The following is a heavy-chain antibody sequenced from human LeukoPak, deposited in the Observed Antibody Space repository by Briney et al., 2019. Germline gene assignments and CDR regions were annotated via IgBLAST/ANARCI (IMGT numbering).Heavy chain of an antibody. CDR2: IWYDGSNK. D-gene: IGHD5-18*01. Sequence: GGSLRLSCASSGFTFRRYGMHWVRQAPGKGLEWVAVIWYDGSNKYYADSVKGRFTISRDNSKNTLYLQMNSLRAEDTAVYYCARDRDTAMVSTHFDYWGQGTLVTVSS. V-gene: IGHV3-33*01. CDR1: GFTFRRYG. J-gene: IGHJ4*02. CDR3: ARDRDTAMVSTHFDY.